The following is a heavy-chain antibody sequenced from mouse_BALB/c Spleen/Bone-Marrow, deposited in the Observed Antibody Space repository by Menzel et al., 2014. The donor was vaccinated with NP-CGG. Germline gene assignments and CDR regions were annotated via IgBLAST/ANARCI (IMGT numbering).Heavy chain of an antibody. CDR3: TRDNWDGYFDY. Sequence: DVKLQESGPGLVKPSQTVSLTCTVIGISITIGNYRWSWIRQFPGNKLEWIGYIYYSGTITYNPSLTSRTTITRDTSKNQFFLEMNSLTAEDTATYYCTRDNWDGYFDYWGQGTTLTISS. D-gene: IGHD4-1*02. J-gene: IGHJ2*01. CDR2: IYYSGTI. V-gene: IGHV3-5*02. CDR1: GISITIGNYR.